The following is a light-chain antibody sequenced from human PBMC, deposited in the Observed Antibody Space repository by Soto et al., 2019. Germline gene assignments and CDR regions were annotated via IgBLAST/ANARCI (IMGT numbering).Light chain of an antibody. Sequence: DIQMTQSPPTLSASVGDRVTVTCRASHNISSWLAWYQQKPGKAPKLLIYDASNLESGVPSRFSGSGSGTEFTLTISSLQPDDFATYYCQQYYSYSVTFGGGTKVDI. CDR3: QQYYSYSVT. CDR2: DAS. V-gene: IGKV1-5*01. CDR1: HNISSW. J-gene: IGKJ4*01.